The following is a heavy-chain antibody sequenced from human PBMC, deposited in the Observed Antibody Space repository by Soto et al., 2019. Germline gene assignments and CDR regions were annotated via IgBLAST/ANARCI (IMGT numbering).Heavy chain of an antibody. CDR1: GFTFGTYA. CDR2: ISSSGGST. CDR3: ATRRDASYYYYGMDV. J-gene: IGHJ6*02. V-gene: IGHV3-23*01. D-gene: IGHD2-2*01. Sequence: EVQLLESGGGLVQPGGSLRLSCAASGFTFGTYAMTWVRQAPGKGLEWVSAISSSGGSTYYAGSVKGRFTISRDNSKNTLFLQMNSLRAEDTAVYYCATRRDASYYYYGMDVWGQGTTVTVSS.